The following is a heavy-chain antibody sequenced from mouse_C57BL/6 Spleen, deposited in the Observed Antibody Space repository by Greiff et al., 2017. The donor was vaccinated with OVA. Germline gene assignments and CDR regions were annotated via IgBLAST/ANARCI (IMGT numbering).Heavy chain of an antibody. Sequence: EVQLQQSGAELVRPGASVKLSCTASGFNIKDDYMHWVKQRPEQGLEWIGWIDPENGDTEYASKFQGKATITADTSSNTAYLQLSSLTSEDTAVDYCTTGPFMATGEVDYWGQGTTLTVSS. CDR2: IDPENGDT. V-gene: IGHV14-4*01. D-gene: IGHD1-1*01. CDR3: TTGPFMATGEVDY. CDR1: GFNIKDDY. J-gene: IGHJ2*01.